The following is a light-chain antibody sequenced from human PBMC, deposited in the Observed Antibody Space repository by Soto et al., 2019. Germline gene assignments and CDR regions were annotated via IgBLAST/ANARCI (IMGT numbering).Light chain of an antibody. CDR3: SSYTSSTTDF. V-gene: IGLV2-14*01. J-gene: IGLJ1*01. CDR1: SSDVGGYNF. CDR2: DVS. Sequence: QSALTQPASVSGSPGQSITISCTGTSSDVGGYNFVSWYQQHPGKAPKLMIYDVSNRPSGISNRFSGSKSGNTASLTISGLQAEDEAEYYCSSYTSSTTDFFGTGTKLTVL.